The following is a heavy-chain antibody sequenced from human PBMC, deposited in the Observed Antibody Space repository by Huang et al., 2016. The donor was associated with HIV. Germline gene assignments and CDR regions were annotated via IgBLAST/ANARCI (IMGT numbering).Heavy chain of an antibody. V-gene: IGHV5-51*01. CDR2: SFPDDSDT. D-gene: IGHD6-6*01. Sequence: VQLVQSGAEVKKPGESLKISCKGSGYSFSSYWIAWVRQMPGKGLEWMGISFPDDSDTTYSPPFEGQGTSSDDKSIGTAYLQWSSLKASDTAMYYCARRFSSSSGYFDYWGQGSLVTVSS. CDR1: GYSFSSYW. CDR3: ARRFSSSSGYFDY. J-gene: IGHJ4*02.